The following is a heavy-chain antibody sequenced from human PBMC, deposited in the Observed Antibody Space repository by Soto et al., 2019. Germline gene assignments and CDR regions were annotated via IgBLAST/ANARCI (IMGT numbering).Heavy chain of an antibody. D-gene: IGHD1-26*01. CDR2: INPHGGST. CDR1: RDTFTSYY. V-gene: IGHV1-46*01. Sequence: ASVKVSCKAPRDTFTSYYINWVRQAPGQGLEWMGVINPHGGSTAYAQKFKGRVTLTRDTSASTVYMEVSSLTSEDTAMYYCARSSGANFGIIIEGTNWFAPWGQGTLVTVYS. CDR3: ARSSGANFGIIIEGTNWFAP. J-gene: IGHJ5*02.